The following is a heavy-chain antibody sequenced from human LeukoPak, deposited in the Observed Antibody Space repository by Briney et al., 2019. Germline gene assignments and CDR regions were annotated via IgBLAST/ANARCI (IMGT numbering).Heavy chain of an antibody. D-gene: IGHD3-22*01. Sequence: SETLSLTCTVSGGSIRSYHWSWIRQPPGKRLEWIGYIYDSGSTNYNPSLKSRVTISVDTSKNQFSLKLSSVTAADTAVYYCARDLYSSGYSGDAFDIWGQGTMVTVSS. V-gene: IGHV4-59*01. J-gene: IGHJ3*02. CDR3: ARDLYSSGYSGDAFDI. CDR2: IYDSGST. CDR1: GGSIRSYH.